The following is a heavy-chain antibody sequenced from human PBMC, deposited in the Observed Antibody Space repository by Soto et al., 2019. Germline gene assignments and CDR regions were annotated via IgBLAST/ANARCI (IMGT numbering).Heavy chain of an antibody. D-gene: IGHD2-15*01. Sequence: SETLSLTCSVSGVSIFSHFWICIRQAPGKGPELVGYIYHTVNTKYNPALKSRVTISMDTSKNQLSLQLSSVTAADTAVYYCARLQYTVVTALDIWGQGTMVTVSS. V-gene: IGHV4-59*11. CDR2: IYHTVNT. CDR3: ARLQYTVVTALDI. CDR1: GVSIFSHF. J-gene: IGHJ3*02.